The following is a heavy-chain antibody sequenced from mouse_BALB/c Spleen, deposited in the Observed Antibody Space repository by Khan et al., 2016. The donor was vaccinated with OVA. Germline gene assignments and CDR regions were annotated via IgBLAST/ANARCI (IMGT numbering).Heavy chain of an antibody. V-gene: IGHV3-2*02. CDR2: ISSTGST. D-gene: IGHD2-13*01. CDR3: ARSLSYSDSYAMDY. CDR1: GYSITSDYA. J-gene: IGHJ4*01. Sequence: VQLKESGPGLVKSSQSLSLTCTVTGYSITSDYAWNWIRQFPGNKLEWMGYISSTGSTSYTPSLKSRISFTRDTSKNQFFLHLNSVTTEDTAPYYCARSLSYSDSYAMDYWGQGTSVTVSS.